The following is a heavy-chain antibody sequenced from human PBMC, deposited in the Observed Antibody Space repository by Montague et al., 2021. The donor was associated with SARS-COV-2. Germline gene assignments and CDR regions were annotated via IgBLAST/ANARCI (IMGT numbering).Heavy chain of an antibody. CDR2: IYYSGST. V-gene: IGHV4-39*01. J-gene: IGHJ5*02. Sequence: SETLSLTCTLSGGSISSSSYYWGWIREPPGKGLEWIGSIYYSGSTYYXPCVKSRVTISVDTSKNQFSLKLSSVTAADTAVYYCARQKRRITIFGVVIPPVLPWFDPWGQGTLVTVSS. D-gene: IGHD3-3*01. CDR3: ARQKRRITIFGVVIPPVLPWFDP. CDR1: GGSISSSSYY.